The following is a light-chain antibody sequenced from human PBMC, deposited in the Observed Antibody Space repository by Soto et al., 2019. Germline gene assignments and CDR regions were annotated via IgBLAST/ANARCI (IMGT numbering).Light chain of an antibody. V-gene: IGKV3-20*01. CDR2: GAS. CDR1: QSVSSSY. J-gene: IGKJ2*01. CDR3: QRYKNSPEYT. Sequence: EIVLTQSPGTLSLSPGQRATLSCRASQSVSSSYLAWYQQKPGQAPRLLIYGASTRATGIPDRFSGSGSATDFTVTISRLEPENFAVYFCQRYKNSPEYTFGQGTKLEIK.